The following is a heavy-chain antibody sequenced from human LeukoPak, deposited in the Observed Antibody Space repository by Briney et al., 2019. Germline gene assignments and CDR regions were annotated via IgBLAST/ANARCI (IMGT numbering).Heavy chain of an antibody. CDR1: GYTFTSYA. Sequence: ASVKVSCKASGYTFTSYAMNWVRQAPGQGLEWMGWINTNTGNPTYAQGFTGRFVFSLDTSVTTSSPQISSLKAEDTAVYYCARDHVKLGSGFHPFDAFDICGQGTLVTVSS. CDR2: INTNTGNP. D-gene: IGHD3-22*01. CDR3: ARDHVKLGSGFHPFDAFDI. V-gene: IGHV7-4-1*02. J-gene: IGHJ3*02.